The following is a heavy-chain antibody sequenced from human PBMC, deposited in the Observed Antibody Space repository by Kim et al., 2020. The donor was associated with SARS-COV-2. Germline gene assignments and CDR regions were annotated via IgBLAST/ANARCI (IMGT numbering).Heavy chain of an antibody. J-gene: IGHJ3*02. CDR3: ARVWSPWGGDAFDI. V-gene: IGHV1-3*01. D-gene: IGHD3-16*01. Sequence: QKFQDRVTITRDTSASTAHMELSSLRSEDTAVYYCARVWSPWGGDAFDIWGQGTMVTVSS.